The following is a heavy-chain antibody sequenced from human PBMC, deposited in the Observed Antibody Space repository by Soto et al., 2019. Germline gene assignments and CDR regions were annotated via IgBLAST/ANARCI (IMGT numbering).Heavy chain of an antibody. CDR2: LYNGGST. CDR3: ARGPSGDTVDY. Sequence: QVQLQESGPGLVKPSQTLSLTCTVSGGSISNVNYFWRWIRQPPDKGLEWIGHLYNGGSTSNNPSLTSRVTISVDTSKNPFSLQLSSVSAADTAVYYCARGPSGDTVDYWGQGTLVTVSS. J-gene: IGHJ4*02. CDR1: GGSISNVNYF. D-gene: IGHD7-27*01. V-gene: IGHV4-30-4*01.